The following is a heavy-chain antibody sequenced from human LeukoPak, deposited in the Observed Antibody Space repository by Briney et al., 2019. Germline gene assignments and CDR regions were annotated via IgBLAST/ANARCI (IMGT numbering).Heavy chain of an antibody. CDR3: ARLHKILPDY. CDR2: IYYSGTT. V-gene: IGHV4-39*01. Sequence: SDTLSLTCTVSGGSISSSSYYWGWIRQPPGKGLEWIGSIYYSGTTYYNPSLKSRVTISVATSKNQFSLKLSSVTAADTAVYYCARLHKILPDYWGQGTLVTVSS. CDR1: GGSISSSSYY. J-gene: IGHJ4*02.